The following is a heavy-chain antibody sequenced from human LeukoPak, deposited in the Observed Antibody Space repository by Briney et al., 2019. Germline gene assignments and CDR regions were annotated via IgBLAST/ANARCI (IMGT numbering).Heavy chain of an antibody. V-gene: IGHV4-59*01. CDR1: GGSISSYY. J-gene: IGHJ4*02. CDR2: IYYSGST. CDR3: ARAPGSMVRGVIFDY. D-gene: IGHD3-10*01. Sequence: SETLSLTCTVSGGSISSYYWSWLRQPPGKGLEWIGYIYYSGSTNYNPSLKSRVTISVDTSKNQLSLKLSAVTAADTAVYYCARAPGSMVRGVIFDYWGQGTLVTVSP.